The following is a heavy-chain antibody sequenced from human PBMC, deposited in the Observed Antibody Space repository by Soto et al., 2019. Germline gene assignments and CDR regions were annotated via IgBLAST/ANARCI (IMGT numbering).Heavy chain of an antibody. V-gene: IGHV4-61*01. CDR3: ARVSSSWGLVNYFAY. D-gene: IGHD6-13*01. CDR2: IYYSGST. J-gene: IGHJ4*02. CDR1: GGSVSSGTYY. Sequence: QVQLQESGPGLVKPSETLSLTCTVSGGSVSSGTYYWSWIRQPPGKGLECIGYIYYSGSTNYNASLQSRLTXAXXXSXXPFSLKLSSVTAADTAVYYCARVSSSWGLVNYFAYWGQGTLVTVSS.